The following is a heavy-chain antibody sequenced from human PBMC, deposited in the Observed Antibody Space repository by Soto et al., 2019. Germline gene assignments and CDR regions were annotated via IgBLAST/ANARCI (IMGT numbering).Heavy chain of an antibody. CDR1: GGSFRGYY. CDR3: ARGKRGYSYGFLFDY. CDR2: INHSGST. Sequence: SETLSLTCAVYGGSFRGYYWSWIRQPPGKGLEWIGEINHSGSTNYNPSLKSRVTISVDTSKNQFSLKLSSVTAADTAVYYCARGKRGYSYGFLFDYWGQGTLVTVSS. D-gene: IGHD5-18*01. V-gene: IGHV4-34*01. J-gene: IGHJ4*02.